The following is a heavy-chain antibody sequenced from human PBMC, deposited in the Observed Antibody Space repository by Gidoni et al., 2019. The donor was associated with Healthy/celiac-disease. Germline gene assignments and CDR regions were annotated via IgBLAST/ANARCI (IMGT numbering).Heavy chain of an antibody. CDR3: ARGGYSGSSFDY. J-gene: IGHJ4*02. V-gene: IGHV1-8*01. D-gene: IGHD1-26*01. CDR2: LNPNSGNT. Sequence: QVQLVQSGAEVKKPGASVTLSCKASGCTFTSYDSNWVRQASGQGLEWMGWLNPNSGNTGYAQKFQGRVTMTRNTSLSTAYMELSSLRSEDTAVYYCARGGYSGSSFDYWGQGTLVTVSS. CDR1: GCTFTSYD.